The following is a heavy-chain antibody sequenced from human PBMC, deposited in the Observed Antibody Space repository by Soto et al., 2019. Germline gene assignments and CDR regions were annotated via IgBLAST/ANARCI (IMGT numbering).Heavy chain of an antibody. V-gene: IGHV4-30-4*01. Sequence: SETLSRTCTVSGGSISSGDYYWSWIRQPPGKGLEWIGYIYYSGSTYYNPSLKSRVTISVDTSKNQFSLKLSSVTAADTAVYYCARGQDIVVVPAAPGPLDYWGQGTLVTVSS. J-gene: IGHJ4*02. CDR1: GGSISSGDYY. D-gene: IGHD2-2*01. CDR3: ARGQDIVVVPAAPGPLDY. CDR2: IYYSGST.